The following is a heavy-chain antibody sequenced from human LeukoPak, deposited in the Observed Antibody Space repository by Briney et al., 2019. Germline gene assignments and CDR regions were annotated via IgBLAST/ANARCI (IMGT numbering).Heavy chain of an antibody. CDR1: GYSFTSYW. CDR2: IYPGDSDT. CDR3: ARLQDYSNYLGYFDY. Sequence: GESLKISCKGSGYSFTSYWIGWVRQMPGKGLEWMGIIYPGDSDTRYSPSSQGQVTISADKSISTAYLQWSSLKASDTAMYYCARLQDYSNYLGYFDYWGQGTLVTVSS. J-gene: IGHJ4*02. V-gene: IGHV5-51*01. D-gene: IGHD4-11*01.